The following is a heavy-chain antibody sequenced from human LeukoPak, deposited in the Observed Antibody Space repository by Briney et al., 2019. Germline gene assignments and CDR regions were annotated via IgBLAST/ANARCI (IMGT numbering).Heavy chain of an antibody. Sequence: SETLSLTCAVYGVSFSGYYLSWIRQPPGKGLEWIGEINHSGSTTYYPSLKSRVTISVDTSKNQFPLKLSSVTAADTAVYYCATSLVLRYFDWPPRTFDYWGQGTLVTVSS. CDR1: GVSFSGYY. V-gene: IGHV4-34*01. D-gene: IGHD3-9*01. CDR2: INHSGST. J-gene: IGHJ4*02. CDR3: ATSLVLRYFDWPPRTFDY.